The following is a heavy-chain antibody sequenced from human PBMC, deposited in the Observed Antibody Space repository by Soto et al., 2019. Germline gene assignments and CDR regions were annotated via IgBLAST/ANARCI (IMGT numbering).Heavy chain of an antibody. CDR1: GFTFSTYA. CDR2: ISGSGGST. D-gene: IGHD6-13*01. V-gene: IGHV3-23*01. J-gene: IGHJ4*02. CDR3: AKESTFSSSWDY. Sequence: GGSLRLSCAASGFTFSTYAMSWVRQAPGKGLEWVLSISGSGGSTYHADSVKGRFTISRDNSKNTLYLQMNSLRAEDTAVYYCAKESTFSSSWDYWGQGTLVPVSS.